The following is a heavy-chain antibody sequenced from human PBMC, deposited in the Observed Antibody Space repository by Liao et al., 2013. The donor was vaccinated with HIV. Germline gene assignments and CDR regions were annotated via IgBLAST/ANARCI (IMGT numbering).Heavy chain of an antibody. Sequence: QVQLQESGPGLVKPSETLSLTCTVSGGSISSYYWSWIRQPAGKGLEWIGRIYTSGSTNYNPSLKSRVTISVDTSKNQFSLKLSSVTAADTAVYYCARGARNYEFWSANTGALRYWGQGTLVTVSS. V-gene: IGHV4-4*07. CDR3: ARGARNYEFWSANTGALRY. CDR1: GGSISSYY. D-gene: IGHD3-3*01. J-gene: IGHJ4*02. CDR2: IYTSGST.